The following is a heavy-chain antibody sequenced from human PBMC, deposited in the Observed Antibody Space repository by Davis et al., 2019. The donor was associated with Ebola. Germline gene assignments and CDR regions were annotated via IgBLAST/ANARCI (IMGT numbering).Heavy chain of an antibody. CDR1: GYTFTNYF. J-gene: IGHJ4*02. CDR2: INPSRGTT. CDR3: ARASDYADY. Sequence: ASVKVSCKASGYTFTNYFMHWVRQAPGQGLEWMGIINPSRGTTNYAQRFQGRVTMTSDTSTKTFYMELSSLRSEDTAAYYCARASDYADYWGQGTLVTVSS. D-gene: IGHD4-17*01. V-gene: IGHV1-46*01.